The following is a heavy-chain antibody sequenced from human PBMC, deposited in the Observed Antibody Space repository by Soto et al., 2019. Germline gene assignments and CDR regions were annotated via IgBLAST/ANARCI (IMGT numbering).Heavy chain of an antibody. CDR3: ASYSSGWYDVSY. CDR1: GGSVSSGSYY. Sequence: QVQLQESGPGLVKPSETLSLTCTVSGGSVSSGSYYWSWIRQPPGKGLEWIGYIYYSGSTNYIHAHMSRVTISVDTSKNQFSLKLNSVTVADTAVYYCASYSSGWYDVSYWGQGTLVTVSS. CDR2: IYYSGST. V-gene: IGHV4-61*01. J-gene: IGHJ4*02. D-gene: IGHD6-19*01.